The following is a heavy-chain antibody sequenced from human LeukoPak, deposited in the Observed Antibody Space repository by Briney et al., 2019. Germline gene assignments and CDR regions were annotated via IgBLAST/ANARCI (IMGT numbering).Heavy chain of an antibody. D-gene: IGHD3-22*01. J-gene: IGHJ4*02. CDR1: GYTFTGYY. CDR3: ARDRGDPPRYYYDSSGYYPA. CDR2: INPNSGGT. V-gene: IGHV1-2*06. Sequence: GASVKVSCKASGYTFTGYYMHWVRQAPGQGLEWMGRINPNSGGTNYAQKFQGSVTMTRDTSISTAYMELSRLRSDDTAVYYCARDRGDPPRYYYDSSGYYPAWGQGTLVTVSS.